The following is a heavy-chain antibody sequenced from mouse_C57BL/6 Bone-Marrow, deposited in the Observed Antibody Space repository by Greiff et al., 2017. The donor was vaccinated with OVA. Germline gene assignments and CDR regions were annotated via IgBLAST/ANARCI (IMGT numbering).Heavy chain of an antibody. CDR1: GYSFTDYN. CDR3: AFYSGSSYRYFDV. V-gene: IGHV1-39*01. Sequence: EVQLQQSGPELVKPGASVKISCKASGYSFTDYNMNWVKQSNGKSLEWIGVINPNYGTTRYNQKFKGKATLTVDPSSSTAYMQLNSLTSEDSAVYYCAFYSGSSYRYFDVWGTGTTVTVSS. D-gene: IGHD1-1*01. J-gene: IGHJ1*03. CDR2: INPNYGTT.